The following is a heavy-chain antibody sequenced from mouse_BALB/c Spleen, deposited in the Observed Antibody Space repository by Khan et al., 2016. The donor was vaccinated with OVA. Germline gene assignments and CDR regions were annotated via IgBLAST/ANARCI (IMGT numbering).Heavy chain of an antibody. J-gene: IGHJ2*01. CDR3: ARRGLRWDFDY. CDR2: INPSTGYS. V-gene: IGHV1-7*01. Sequence: VELVESGAELAKPGASVKMSCKASGYTFINYWILWVKQRPGQGLEWIGYINPSTGYSEYTQNFKEKATLTADKSSSTAYMQLSSLTSEDSAVYYCARRGLRWDFDYWGQGTTLTVSA. CDR1: GYTFINYW. D-gene: IGHD1-1*01.